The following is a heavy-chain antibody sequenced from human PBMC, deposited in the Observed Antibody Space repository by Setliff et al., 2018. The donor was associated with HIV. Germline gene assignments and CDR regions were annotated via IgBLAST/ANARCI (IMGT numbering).Heavy chain of an antibody. CDR1: GYSFTSYW. CDR3: ARLGSGYSYAYEFADAFDI. Sequence: PGESLKISCKGSGYSFTSYWIGWVRQMPGKGLGWMGIIYPGDSDTRYSPSFEGQVTISADKSISTAYLQWSSLKASDTAMYYCARLGSGYSYAYEFADAFDIWGQGTMVTVSS. J-gene: IGHJ3*02. D-gene: IGHD5-18*01. V-gene: IGHV5-51*01. CDR2: IYPGDSDT.